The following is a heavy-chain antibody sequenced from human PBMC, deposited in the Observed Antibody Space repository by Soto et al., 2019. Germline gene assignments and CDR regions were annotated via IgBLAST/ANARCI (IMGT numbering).Heavy chain of an antibody. V-gene: IGHV3-33*01. D-gene: IGHD4-17*01. CDR1: GFTFNTYS. CDR2: IWYDGTQK. J-gene: IGHJ4*02. Sequence: GGSLRLSCEASGFTFNTYSMHWVRQPPGKGLEWLAAIWYDGTQKYYADSVKGRFIISRDNSKKTLYLEMNSLRAEDTAVYYCARAGGTTVTGLWHFDSWGQGTLVTV. CDR3: ARAGGTTVTGLWHFDS.